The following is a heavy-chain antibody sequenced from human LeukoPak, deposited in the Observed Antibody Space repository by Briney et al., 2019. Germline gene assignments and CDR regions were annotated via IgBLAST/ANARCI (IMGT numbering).Heavy chain of an antibody. D-gene: IGHD1-7*01. CDR1: GFTFSSYW. CDR3: ARELELFFYYYYYGMDV. Sequence: GSLRLSCAASGFTFSSYWMSWVRQAPGKGLEWVANIKKDGSEKYYVDSVKGRFTISRDNAKNSLYLQMNSLRAEDTAVYYCARELELFFYYYYYGMDVWGQGTTVTVSS. J-gene: IGHJ6*02. CDR2: IKKDGSEK. V-gene: IGHV3-7*01.